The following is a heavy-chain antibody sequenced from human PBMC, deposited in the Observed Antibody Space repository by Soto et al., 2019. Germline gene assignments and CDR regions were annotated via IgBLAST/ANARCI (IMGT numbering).Heavy chain of an antibody. Sequence: EVQLLESGGGLVQPGGSLRLSCAASGFTFSSFAMFWVRQAPGKGLEWVSSISRTGGAAHYADSVNGRFTVSRDNSKNTLFLQMDSLRADDTAVYYCAKAYDYIWGSYPRELDYWDQGTLVTVSS. CDR2: ISRTGGAA. CDR3: AKAYDYIWGSYPRELDY. D-gene: IGHD3-16*02. V-gene: IGHV3-23*01. J-gene: IGHJ4*02. CDR1: GFTFSSFA.